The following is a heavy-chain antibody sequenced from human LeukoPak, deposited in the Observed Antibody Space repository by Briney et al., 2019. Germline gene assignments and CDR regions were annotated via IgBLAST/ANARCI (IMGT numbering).Heavy chain of an antibody. CDR3: AKDRAGYSYGMFDS. V-gene: IGHV3-23*01. CDR1: GFTFSNYA. D-gene: IGHD5-18*01. CDR2: IVNSGGST. J-gene: IGHJ4*02. Sequence: PGGSLRLSCVASGFTFSNYAMSWVRPAPGKGLEWVSGIVNSGGSTYYADSVRGRLTISRDNSKKTVYLQMSSLRGDDTAIYYCAKDRAGYSYGMFDSWGQGTLVTVSS.